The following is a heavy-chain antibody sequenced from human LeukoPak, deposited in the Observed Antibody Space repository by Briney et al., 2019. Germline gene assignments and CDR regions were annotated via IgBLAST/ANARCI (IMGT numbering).Heavy chain of an antibody. J-gene: IGHJ4*02. V-gene: IGHV3-74*01. D-gene: IGHD6-19*01. CDR3: ATKQWLAPPPDS. Sequence: GGSLRLSCAASEFTFSKYWMLWVRQAPGKGLESVSRINTDGTVTTYADSVKGRFTVSRDNADNTMFLQMNSVRDEDTAVYYCATKQWLAPPPDSWGQGTLVTVSS. CDR1: EFTFSKYW. CDR2: INTDGTVT.